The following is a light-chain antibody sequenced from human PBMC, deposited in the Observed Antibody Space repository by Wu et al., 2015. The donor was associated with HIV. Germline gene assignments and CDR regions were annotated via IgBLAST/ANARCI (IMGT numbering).Light chain of an antibody. V-gene: IGKV3-15*01. CDR3: QQRSNWYT. J-gene: IGKJ2*01. CDR1: QSVSSN. Sequence: EIVMTQSPATLSVSPGERATLSCRASQSVSSNLAWYQQKPGQAPRLLIYGASTRATGIPARFSGSGSGTEFTLTISSLQSEDFAVYYCQQRSNWYTFGQGTKLEIK. CDR2: GAS.